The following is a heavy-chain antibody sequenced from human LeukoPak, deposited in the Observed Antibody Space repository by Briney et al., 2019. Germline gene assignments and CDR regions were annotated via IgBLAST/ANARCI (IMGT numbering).Heavy chain of an antibody. D-gene: IGHD3-9*01. CDR2: IYWDDDK. Sequence: ESGPTLVKPTQTLTLTCTFSGFSLSTSGVGVGWIRQPPGKALEWLALIYWDDDKRYSPSLKSRLTITKDTSKNQVVLTMTNMAPVDTPTYYCAHWYTIFSPGGWFDPWGQETLVTVSS. CDR1: GFSLSTSGVG. V-gene: IGHV2-5*02. J-gene: IGHJ5*02. CDR3: AHWYTIFSPGGWFDP.